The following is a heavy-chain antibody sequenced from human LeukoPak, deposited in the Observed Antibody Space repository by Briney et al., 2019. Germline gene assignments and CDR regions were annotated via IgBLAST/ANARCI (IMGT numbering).Heavy chain of an antibody. CDR1: GYTFTSYD. CDR3: ARAKISSWYFNYYYYYMDV. D-gene: IGHD6-13*01. V-gene: IGHV1-8*01. J-gene: IGHJ6*03. Sequence: GASVKVSCKASGYTFTSYDINWVRQATGQGLEWMGWMNPNSGNTGYAQKFQGRVTMTRNTSISTAYMELSSLRSEDTAVYYCARAKISSWYFNYYYYYMDVWGKGTTVTVSS. CDR2: MNPNSGNT.